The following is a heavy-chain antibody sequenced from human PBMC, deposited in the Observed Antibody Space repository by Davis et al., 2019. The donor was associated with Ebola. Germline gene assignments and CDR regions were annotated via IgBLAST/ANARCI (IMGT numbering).Heavy chain of an antibody. D-gene: IGHD6-13*01. CDR3: ARGGYSSSWYAPPNYYYYGMDV. CDR1: GGSISSSNW. V-gene: IGHV4-4*02. CDR2: IYHSGST. Sequence: MPSETLSLTCAVSGGSISSSNWWSWVRQPPGKGLEWIGEIYHSGSTNYNPSLKSRVTISVDKSKNQFSLKLRSVTAADTAVYYCARGGYSSSWYAPPNYYYYGMDVWGQGTTVTVSS. J-gene: IGHJ6*02.